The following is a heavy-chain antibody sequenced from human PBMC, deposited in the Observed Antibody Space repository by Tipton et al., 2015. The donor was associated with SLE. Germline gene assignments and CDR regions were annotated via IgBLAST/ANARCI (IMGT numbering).Heavy chain of an antibody. J-gene: IGHJ3*02. CDR2: IYYSGST. CDR1: GGSISSSSYY. D-gene: IGHD6-19*01. V-gene: IGHV4-39*07. Sequence: LRLSSTVSGGSISSSSYYWGWIRQPPGKGLEWIGSIYYSGSTNYNPSLKSRVTISLDTSKNLFSLKLSSVTAADTAMYFCARSEEAGDAFDIWGQGTVVTVSS. CDR3: ARSEEAGDAFDI.